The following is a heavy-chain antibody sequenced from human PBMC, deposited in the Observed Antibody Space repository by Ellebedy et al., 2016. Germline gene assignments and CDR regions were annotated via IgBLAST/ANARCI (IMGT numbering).Heavy chain of an antibody. CDR3: ARVGPRWDADY. J-gene: IGHJ4*02. Sequence: SETLSLXXTVSGGSFSTTIYYWAWLRQPPGKGLEWVGSVYSGGGTYSNPSLRGRGTISGDTSKNHFSLRLTSVTAADTAVYYCARVGPRWDADYWGQGTLVTVSS. D-gene: IGHD1-26*01. V-gene: IGHV4-39*02. CDR2: VYSGGGT. CDR1: GGSFSTTIYY.